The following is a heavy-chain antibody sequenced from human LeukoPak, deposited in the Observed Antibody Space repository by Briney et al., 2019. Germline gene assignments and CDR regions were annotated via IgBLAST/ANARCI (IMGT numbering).Heavy chain of an antibody. D-gene: IGHD6-6*01. CDR1: GYSFTSYW. Sequence: GESLKISCKGSGYSFTSYWIGWVRQMPGKGLEWMGIIYPGDSDTRYSPSFQGQVTISADKSISTAYLQWSSLKASDTAMYYCARQREYSRAVNWFDPWGQGTLVTVSS. V-gene: IGHV5-51*01. CDR3: ARQREYSRAVNWFDP. CDR2: IYPGDSDT. J-gene: IGHJ5*02.